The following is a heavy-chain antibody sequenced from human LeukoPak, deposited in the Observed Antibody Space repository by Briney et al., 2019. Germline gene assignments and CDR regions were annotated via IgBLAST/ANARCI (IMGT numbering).Heavy chain of an antibody. Sequence: GESLKISCKGSGYSFTSYWIGCVRQMPGKGLEWMGIIYPGDSDTRYSPSFQGQVTISADKSISTAYLQWSSLKASDTAMYYCARLYYYDSSGYYPRPGAIDYWGQGTLVTVSS. J-gene: IGHJ4*02. CDR3: ARLYYYDSSGYYPRPGAIDY. CDR2: IYPGDSDT. V-gene: IGHV5-51*01. CDR1: GYSFTSYW. D-gene: IGHD3-22*01.